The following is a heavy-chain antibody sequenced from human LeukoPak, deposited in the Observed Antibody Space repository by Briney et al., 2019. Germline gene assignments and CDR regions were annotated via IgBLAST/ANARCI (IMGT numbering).Heavy chain of an antibody. J-gene: IGHJ6*02. CDR2: IYETEST. Sequence: TSETLSLTCAVSGGSISSSTYYWGWIRQPPGKGLEWIGCIYETESTYYKPSLKSRVTISVDTSKNQFSLKLTSVTAADTAVYYCARHSGSGYYSYFYTMDVWGQGATVAVSS. CDR3: ARHSGSGYYSYFYTMDV. D-gene: IGHD2-15*01. V-gene: IGHV4-39*01. CDR1: GGSISSSTYY.